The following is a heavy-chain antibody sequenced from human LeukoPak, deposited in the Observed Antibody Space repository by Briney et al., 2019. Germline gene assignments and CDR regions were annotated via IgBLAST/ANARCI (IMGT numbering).Heavy chain of an antibody. J-gene: IGHJ4*02. Sequence: SETLSLTCTVPGGSISRYYWNWIRQPPGKGLEWIGYIYNSGSTNYNPSLKSRVTISVDTSKNQVSLKLSSVTAADTAMYYCARDAGYGVDYWGQGTLVTVSS. CDR2: IYNSGST. CDR3: ARDAGYGVDY. CDR1: GGSISRYY. V-gene: IGHV4-59*01. D-gene: IGHD5-12*01.